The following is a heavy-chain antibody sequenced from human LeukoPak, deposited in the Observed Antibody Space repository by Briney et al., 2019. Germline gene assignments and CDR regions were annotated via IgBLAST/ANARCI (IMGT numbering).Heavy chain of an antibody. CDR3: ARVRVACLLKTYGMDV. J-gene: IGHJ6*02. V-gene: IGHV1-2*02. CDR2: INPNSGGT. D-gene: IGHD3-16*01. Sequence: ASVKVSCKASGYTFTGYYMHWVRQAPGQGLEWMGWINPNSGGTNYAQKFQGRVTTTRDTSISTAYMELSRLRSDDTAVYYCARVRVACLLKTYGMDVWGQGTTVTVSS. CDR1: GYTFTGYY.